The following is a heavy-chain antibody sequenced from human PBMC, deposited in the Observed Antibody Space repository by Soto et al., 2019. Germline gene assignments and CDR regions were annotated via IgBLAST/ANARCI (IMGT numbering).Heavy chain of an antibody. CDR1: GGSISSGGYS. Sequence: LSLTCAVSGGSISSGGYSWSWIRQPPGKGLEWIGYIYHSGSTYYNPSRKSRVTISVDRSKNQFSLKLSSVTAADTAVSYCASQSYYGGMDVWGQGTTVTVSS. CDR3: ASQSYYGGMDV. J-gene: IGHJ6*02. V-gene: IGHV4-30-2*01. D-gene: IGHD3-10*01. CDR2: IYHSGST.